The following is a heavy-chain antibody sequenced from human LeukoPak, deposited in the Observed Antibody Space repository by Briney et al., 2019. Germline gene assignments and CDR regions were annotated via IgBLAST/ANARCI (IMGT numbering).Heavy chain of an antibody. CDR2: INHSGST. CDR1: GGSFSGYY. J-gene: IGHJ4*02. D-gene: IGHD6-13*01. Sequence: PSETLSLTCAVYGGSFSGYYWSWSRKPPGKGLDGIGEINHSGSTNYNPSLKSPVTISVDTTKNQSPLKLSSVTAADTAVYYCARDPYSSSWSAFDYWGQGTLVTVSS. CDR3: ARDPYSSSWSAFDY. V-gene: IGHV4-34*01.